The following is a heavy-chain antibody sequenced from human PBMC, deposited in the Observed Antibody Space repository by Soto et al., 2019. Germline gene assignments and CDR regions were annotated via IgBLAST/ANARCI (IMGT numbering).Heavy chain of an antibody. CDR2: IYYSGST. V-gene: IGHV4-30-4*01. Sequence: ASETLSLTCTVSGGSISSGDYYWSWIRQPPGKGLEWIGYIYYSGSTYYNPSLKSRVTISVDTSKNQFSLKLSSVTAADTAVYYCARGLHQLPPGGSWGQGTLVTVSS. CDR3: ARGLHQLPPGGS. CDR1: GGSISSGDYY. D-gene: IGHD2-2*01. J-gene: IGHJ5*02.